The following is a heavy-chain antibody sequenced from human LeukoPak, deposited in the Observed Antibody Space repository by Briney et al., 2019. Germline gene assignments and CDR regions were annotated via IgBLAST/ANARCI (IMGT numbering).Heavy chain of an antibody. J-gene: IGHJ3*02. D-gene: IGHD3-16*01. CDR3: ARDGRFGAFDI. CDR1: GGSISSSSYY. V-gene: IGHV4-39*07. Sequence: SETLSLTCTVSGGSISSSSYYWGWIRQPPGKGLEWIGSIYYSGSTYYNPSLKSRVTISVDTSKNQFSLKLSSVTAADTAVYYCARDGRFGAFDIWGQGTMVTVSS. CDR2: IYYSGST.